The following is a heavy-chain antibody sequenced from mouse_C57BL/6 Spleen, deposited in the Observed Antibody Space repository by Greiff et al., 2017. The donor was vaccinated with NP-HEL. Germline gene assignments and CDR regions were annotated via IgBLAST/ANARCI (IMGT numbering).Heavy chain of an antibody. V-gene: IGHV5-17*01. Sequence: EVKLVESGGGLVKPGGSLKLSCAASGFTFSDYGMHWVRQAPEKGLEWVAYISSGSSTIYYADTVKGRFTISRDNAKNTLFLQMTSLRSEDTAMYYCATGTYYAMDYWGQGTSVTVSS. CDR3: ATGTYYAMDY. J-gene: IGHJ4*01. CDR2: ISSGSSTI. CDR1: GFTFSDYG. D-gene: IGHD4-1*01.